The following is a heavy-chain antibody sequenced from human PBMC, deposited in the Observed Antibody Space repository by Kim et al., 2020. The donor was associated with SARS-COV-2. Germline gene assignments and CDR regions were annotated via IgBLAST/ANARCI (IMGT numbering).Heavy chain of an antibody. CDR1: GGSISSGSYY. V-gene: IGHV4-61*02. J-gene: IGHJ4*02. D-gene: IGHD3-10*01. CDR2: IYTSGST. CDR3: ARAPWYYGSGTGGFFDY. Sequence: SETLSLTCTVSGGSISSGSYYWSWIRQPAGKGLEWIGRIYTSGSTNYNPSLKSRVTISVDTSKNQFSLKLSSVTAADTAVYYCARAPWYYGSGTGGFFDYWGQGTLVTVSS.